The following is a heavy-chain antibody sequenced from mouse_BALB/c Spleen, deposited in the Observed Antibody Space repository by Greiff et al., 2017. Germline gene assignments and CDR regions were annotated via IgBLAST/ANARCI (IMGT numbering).Heavy chain of an antibody. J-gene: IGHJ2*01. Sequence: EVQGVESGGGLVKPGGSLKLSCAASGFTFSDYYMYWVRQTPEKRLEWVATISDGGSYTYYPDSVKGRFTISRDNAKNNLYLQMSSLKSEDTAMYYCARSYGKGAFDYWGQGTTLTVSS. CDR2: ISDGGSYT. CDR1: GFTFSDYY. CDR3: ARSYGKGAFDY. D-gene: IGHD2-1*01. V-gene: IGHV5-4*02.